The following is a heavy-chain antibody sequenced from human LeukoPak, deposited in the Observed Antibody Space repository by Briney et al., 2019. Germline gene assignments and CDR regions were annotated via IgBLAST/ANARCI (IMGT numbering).Heavy chain of an antibody. V-gene: IGHV3-7*05. CDR2: IKVDGTEK. D-gene: IGHD1-1*01. CDR1: GFSFSAYW. J-gene: IGHJ4*02. Sequence: GGSLRLSCVASGFSFSAYWMSWVRQAPGKGLEWVANIKVDGTEKYYVDSVKGRFTISRDNAKNSLSLQMSGLRAEDTAVYYCASDWNGSGTAFDHWGQGTLVIVSS. CDR3: ASDWNGSGTAFDH.